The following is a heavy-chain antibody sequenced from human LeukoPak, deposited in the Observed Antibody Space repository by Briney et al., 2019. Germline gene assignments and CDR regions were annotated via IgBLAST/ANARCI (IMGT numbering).Heavy chain of an antibody. CDR3: AREKVVPAAIVQRFLAVAGTPFDY. V-gene: IGHV1-2*02. CDR1: GYTFTGYY. J-gene: IGHJ4*02. CDR2: INPNSGGT. Sequence: ASVKVSCKASGYTFTGYYMHWVRQAPGQGLEWMGWINPNSGGTNYAQKFQGRVTMTRDTSISTAYMELSRLRSDDTAVYYCAREKVVPAAIVQRFLAVAGTPFDYWGQGTLVTVSS. D-gene: IGHD2-2*01.